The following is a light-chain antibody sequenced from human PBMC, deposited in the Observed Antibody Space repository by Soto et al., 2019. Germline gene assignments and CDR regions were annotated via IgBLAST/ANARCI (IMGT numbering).Light chain of an antibody. CDR1: QSLLHSNGYNY. J-gene: IGKJ4*01. CDR3: MQSLQRAT. Sequence: DTVMTQSPVSLPVTPGEPASISCRSSQSLLHSNGYNYLHWYLQKPGQSPQLLIYLGSNRASGVPDRFSGSGSGTDFTLKISRVEAEDVGAYYCMQSLQRATFGGGTKVDIK. V-gene: IGKV2-28*01. CDR2: LGS.